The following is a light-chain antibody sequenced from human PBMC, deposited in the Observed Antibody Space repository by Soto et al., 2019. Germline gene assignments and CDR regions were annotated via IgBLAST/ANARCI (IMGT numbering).Light chain of an antibody. J-gene: IGKJ1*01. V-gene: IGKV1-5*03. Sequence: DIQMTQSPSTLSGSVGDRVTITCRASQTSSSWLAWYQKKPGKAPKLLIYKASTFKSGVQSRFSGSGSGTEFTLTISRLQPDDFATYDCQHYNSYSEAFGQGTKVELK. CDR1: QTSSSW. CDR2: KAS. CDR3: QHYNSYSEA.